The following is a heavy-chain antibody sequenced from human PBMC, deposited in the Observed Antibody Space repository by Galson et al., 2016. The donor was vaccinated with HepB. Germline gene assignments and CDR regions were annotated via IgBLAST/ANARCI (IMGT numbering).Heavy chain of an antibody. CDR1: GFTFSSYE. J-gene: IGHJ6*02. D-gene: IGHD6-13*01. CDR3: ARDRSSWRLYYYYGMDV. CDR2: ISSSGSTI. V-gene: IGHV3-48*03. Sequence: SLRLSCAASGFTFSSYEMNWVRQAPGKGLEWVSYISSSGSTINYADSVKGRFTISRDNAKNSLYLQMNSLRAEDTAGYYCARDRSSWRLYYYYGMDVWGQGTTVTVSS.